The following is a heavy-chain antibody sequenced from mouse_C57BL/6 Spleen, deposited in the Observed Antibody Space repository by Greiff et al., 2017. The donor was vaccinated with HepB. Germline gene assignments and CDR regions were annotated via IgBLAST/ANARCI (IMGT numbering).Heavy chain of an antibody. J-gene: IGHJ3*01. V-gene: IGHV5-6*01. CDR2: ISSGGSYT. CDR3: ARHDYGNKGFAY. CDR1: GFTFSSYG. Sequence: EVNVVESGGDLVKPGGSLKLSCAASGFTFSSYGMSWVRQTPDKRLEWVATISSGGSYTYYPDSVKGRFTISRDNAKNTLYLQMSSLKSEDTAMYYCARHDYGNKGFAYWGQGTLVTVSA. D-gene: IGHD2-1*01.